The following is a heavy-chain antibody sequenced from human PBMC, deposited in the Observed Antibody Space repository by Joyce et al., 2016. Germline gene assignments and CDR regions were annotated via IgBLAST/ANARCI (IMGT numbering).Heavy chain of an antibody. V-gene: IGHV4-4*07. CDR2: IYTSGNS. J-gene: IGHJ6*02. CDR3: ARVPLISGYYYNYAMDV. D-gene: IGHD2-8*01. Sequence: QVQLQESGPGLVKPSETLSLTCTVSGGSLDRYYWSWIRQSAAKGLEWIGRIYTSGNSNYKPSLKSRLIMSVDTSKNQVSLNLSSVTAADTAVYYCARVPLISGYYYNYAMDVWGPGTTVSVSS. CDR1: GGSLDRYY.